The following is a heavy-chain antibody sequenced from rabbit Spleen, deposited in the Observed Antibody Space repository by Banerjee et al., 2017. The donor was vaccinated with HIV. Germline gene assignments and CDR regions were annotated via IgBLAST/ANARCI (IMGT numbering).Heavy chain of an antibody. V-gene: IGHV1S45*01. CDR2: INTATGKA. Sequence: QEQLVESGGGLVQPEGSLTLTCKASGFSFGDRDVMCWVRQAPGKGLEWIACINTATGKAVYATWAKGRFTISRTSSTTVTLRMTSLTAADRAAYFCARDLVGVIGWNFYLWGPGTLVTVS. CDR3: ARDLVGVIGWNFYL. D-gene: IGHD1-1*01. J-gene: IGHJ6*01. CDR1: GFSFGDRDV.